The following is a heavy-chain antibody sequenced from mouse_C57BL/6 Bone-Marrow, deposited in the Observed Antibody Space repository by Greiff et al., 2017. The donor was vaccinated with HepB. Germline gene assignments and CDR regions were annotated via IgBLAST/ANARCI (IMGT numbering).Heavy chain of an antibody. CDR3: ARAIYDGYYDAMDY. Sequence: EVKLMESGPGLVKPSQSLSLTCSVTGYSITSGYYWNWIRQFPGNKLEWMGYISYDGSNNYNPSLKNRISITRDTSKNQFFLKLNSVTTEDTATYYCARAIYDGYYDAMDYWGQGTSVTVSS. CDR1: GYSITSGYY. D-gene: IGHD2-3*01. V-gene: IGHV3-6*01. CDR2: ISYDGSN. J-gene: IGHJ4*01.